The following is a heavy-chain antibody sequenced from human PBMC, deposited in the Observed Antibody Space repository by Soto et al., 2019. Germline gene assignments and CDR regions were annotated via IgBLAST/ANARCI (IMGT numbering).Heavy chain of an antibody. CDR2: INHSGST. CDR1: GGSFSGYY. Sequence: SETLSLTCAVYGGSFSGYYWSWIRQPPGKGLEWIGEINHSGSTNYNPSLKSRVTISVDTSKNQFSLKLSSVTAADTAVYYCARGRQKKVTGNWFDPWGQGTLVTVSS. J-gene: IGHJ5*02. V-gene: IGHV4-34*01. CDR3: ARGRQKKVTGNWFDP.